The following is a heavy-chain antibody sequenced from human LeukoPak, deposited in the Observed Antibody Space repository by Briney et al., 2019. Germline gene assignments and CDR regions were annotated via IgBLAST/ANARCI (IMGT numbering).Heavy chain of an antibody. CDR2: IGTLADT. J-gene: IGHJ3*01. D-gene: IGHD2-21*01. Sequence: GGSLRLSCAASGVTFRKYDMHWVRHITGGGLERVSGIGTLADTFYSDSAKGRFTISRDNGKNSLYLQMNSLRAEDTAVYYCVRDRMIDSRAGPSDPFDVWGQGTIVTVSS. CDR1: GVTFRKYD. CDR3: VRDRMIDSRAGPSDPFDV. V-gene: IGHV3-13*01.